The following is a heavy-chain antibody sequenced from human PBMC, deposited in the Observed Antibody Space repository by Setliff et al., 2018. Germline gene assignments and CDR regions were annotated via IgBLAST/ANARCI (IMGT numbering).Heavy chain of an antibody. D-gene: IGHD3-22*01. CDR3: ARDKADYYDRSGYSGASDV. CDR2: IIPMFDTG. Sequence: SVKVSCKASGGTFGSSALSWVRQAPGQGLERMGGIIPMFDTGIYAEKFQGRVTLSADESTSTVYMELTRLRPEDAAIYYCARDKADYYDRSGYSGASDVWGQGTMVTVSS. CDR1: GGTFGSSA. V-gene: IGHV1-69*13. J-gene: IGHJ3*01.